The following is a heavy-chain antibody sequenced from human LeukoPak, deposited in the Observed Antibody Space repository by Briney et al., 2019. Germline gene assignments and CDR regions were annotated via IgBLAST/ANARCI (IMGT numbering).Heavy chain of an antibody. CDR1: GFTFSSYW. Sequence: GSLRLSCAASGFTFSSYWMSWVRQAPGKGLEWEANINKDGGEKYYVDSVKGRFTISRDNAKNSLYLQMNSLRADDTAVYYCVKDSPPRYSGSPPAYWGQGTLVTVSS. CDR3: VKDSPPRYSGSPPAY. D-gene: IGHD1-26*01. CDR2: INKDGGEK. V-gene: IGHV3-7*03. J-gene: IGHJ4*02.